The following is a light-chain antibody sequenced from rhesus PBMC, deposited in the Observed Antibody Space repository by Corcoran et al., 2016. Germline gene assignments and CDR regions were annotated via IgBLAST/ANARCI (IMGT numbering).Light chain of an antibody. CDR2: KAS. Sequence: DIQMTQSPSSLSASVGDRVTITCRASENVNNYLHWYQQKPGKAPKLLIYKASTLQSGVPSRFSGSGSWTDFSLTISSLQPEDFATYYCQHSYGTPYSFGQGTKVEIK. V-gene: IGKV1-74*01. CDR1: ENVNNY. CDR3: QHSYGTPYS. J-gene: IGKJ2*01.